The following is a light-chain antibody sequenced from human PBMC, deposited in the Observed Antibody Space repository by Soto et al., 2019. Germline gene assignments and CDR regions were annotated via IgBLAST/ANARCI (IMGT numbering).Light chain of an antibody. J-gene: IGKJ2*01. CDR2: DAS. CDR3: QQRSNWPPGYT. V-gene: IGKV3-11*01. CDR1: QSVGRY. Sequence: EIVLTQSPATLSLSPGEGATLSCRASQSVGRYLAWYQQKPGQAPRLLIYDASIRAIGTPTRFIGSGSGTDFTLTISSLEPEDFAVYYCQQRSNWPPGYTFGQGTKLEIK.